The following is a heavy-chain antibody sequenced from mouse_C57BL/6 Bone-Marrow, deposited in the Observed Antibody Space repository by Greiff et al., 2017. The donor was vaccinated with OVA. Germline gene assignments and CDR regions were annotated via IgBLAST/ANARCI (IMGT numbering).Heavy chain of an antibody. CDR2: ISDGGSYT. V-gene: IGHV5-4*01. Sequence: EVKLVESGGGLVKPGGSLKLSCAASGFTFSSYAMSWVRQTPEKRLEWVATISDGGSYTYYPDNVKGRFTISRDNAKNNLYLQMSHLKSEDTAMYYCARDRSDQYFDYWGQGTTLTVSS. CDR3: ARDRSDQYFDY. J-gene: IGHJ2*01. D-gene: IGHD1-3*01. CDR1: GFTFSSYA.